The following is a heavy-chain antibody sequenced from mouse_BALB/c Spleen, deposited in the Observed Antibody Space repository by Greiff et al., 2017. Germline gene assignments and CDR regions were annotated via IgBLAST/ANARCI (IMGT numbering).Heavy chain of an antibody. Sequence: VKLMESGPGLVAPSQSLSITRTVSGFSLTSYGVHWVRQPPGKGLEWLGVIWAGGSTNYNSALMSRLSISKDNSKSQVFLKMNSLQTDDTAMYYCASKPRGYAMDYWGQGTSVTVSS. V-gene: IGHV2-9*02. CDR1: GFSLTSYG. CDR2: IWAGGST. CDR3: ASKPRGYAMDY. J-gene: IGHJ4*01.